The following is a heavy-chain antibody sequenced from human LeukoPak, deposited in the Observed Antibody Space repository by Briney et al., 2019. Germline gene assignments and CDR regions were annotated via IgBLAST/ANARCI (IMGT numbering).Heavy chain of an antibody. CDR3: ARLYSSSWGRYYYYYYMDV. V-gene: IGHV4-34*01. CDR1: GGSFSGYY. Sequence: RPSETLSLTCAVYGGSFSGYYWSWIRQPPGKGLEWIGEINHSGSTNYNPSLKSRVTISVDTSKNQFSLKLSSVTAADTAVYYCARLYSSSWGRYYYYYYMDVWGKGTTVTISS. J-gene: IGHJ6*03. CDR2: INHSGST. D-gene: IGHD6-13*01.